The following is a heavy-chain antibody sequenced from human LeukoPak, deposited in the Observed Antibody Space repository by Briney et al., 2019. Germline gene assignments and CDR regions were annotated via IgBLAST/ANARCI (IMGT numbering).Heavy chain of an antibody. D-gene: IGHD6-13*01. Sequence: GRSLRLSCAASGFTFDDYAMHWVRQAPGKGLEWVSGISWNTGSIAYTDSVKGRFTISRDNAKNSLYLQMNSLRAEDTALYFCAKDRGAAVGPNKNSYNYAMDVWGRGTTVTVSS. J-gene: IGHJ6*02. CDR1: GFTFDDYA. CDR2: ISWNTGSI. V-gene: IGHV3-9*01. CDR3: AKDRGAAVGPNKNSYNYAMDV.